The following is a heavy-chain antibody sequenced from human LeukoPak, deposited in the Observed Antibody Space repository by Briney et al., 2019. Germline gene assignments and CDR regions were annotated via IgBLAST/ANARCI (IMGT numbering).Heavy chain of an antibody. CDR2: IKQDGSEK. D-gene: IGHD2-2*02. CDR1: GFTFSSYW. J-gene: IGHJ4*02. CDR3: ARGGVNVPAAIQGDY. Sequence: GGSLRLSCAASGFTFSSYWMSWVRQAPGKGLEWVANIKQDGSEKYYVDSVKGRFTISRDNAKNSPYLQMNSLRAEDTAVYYCARGGVNVPAAIQGDYWGQGTLVTVSS. V-gene: IGHV3-7*01.